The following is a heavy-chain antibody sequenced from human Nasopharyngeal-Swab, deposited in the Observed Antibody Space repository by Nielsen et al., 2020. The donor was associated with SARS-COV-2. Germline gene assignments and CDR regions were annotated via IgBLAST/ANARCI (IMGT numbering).Heavy chain of an antibody. V-gene: IGHV3-48*01. Sequence: GGSLRLSCAASGFTFSSYSMNWVRQAPGKGLEWVSYISSSSSTIYYADSVKGRFTISRDNAKNSLYLQMNSLRAEDTAVYYCARERYSSGWTTLGGSAYSYYGMDVWGQGTTVTVSS. CDR2: ISSSSSTI. D-gene: IGHD6-19*01. J-gene: IGHJ6*02. CDR1: GFTFSSYS. CDR3: ARERYSSGWTTLGGSAYSYYGMDV.